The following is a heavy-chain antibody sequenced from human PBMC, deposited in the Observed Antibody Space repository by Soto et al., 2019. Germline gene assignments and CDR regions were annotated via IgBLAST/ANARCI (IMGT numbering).Heavy chain of an antibody. V-gene: IGHV5-51*03. CDR3: ARTDYDSGTFDS. CDR2: IYPGDSDV. D-gene: IGHD3-10*01. J-gene: IGHJ4*02. Sequence: EVQLVQSGAEVKKPGESLKISCKGSGYSFSGYWINWVREMPGKGLEWMGTIYPGDSDVRYSSSFQGQVTISVDKSISIVYLQWSSLKASDTAIYYCARTDYDSGTFDSWGQGTLVTVSS. CDR1: GYSFSGYW.